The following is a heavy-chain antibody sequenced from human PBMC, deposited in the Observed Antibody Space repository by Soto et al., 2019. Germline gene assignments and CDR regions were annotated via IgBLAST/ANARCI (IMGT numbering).Heavy chain of an antibody. V-gene: IGHV1-58*01. Sequence: SVKVSCKASGFTFTSSAVQWVRQARGQRLEWIGWIVVGSGNTNYAQKFQERVTITRDMSTSTAYMELSSLRSEDTAVYYCAADTYSSSLLKNYYYYGMDVWGQGTTVTVSS. J-gene: IGHJ6*02. CDR2: IVVGSGNT. D-gene: IGHD6-13*01. CDR3: AADTYSSSLLKNYYYYGMDV. CDR1: GFTFTSSA.